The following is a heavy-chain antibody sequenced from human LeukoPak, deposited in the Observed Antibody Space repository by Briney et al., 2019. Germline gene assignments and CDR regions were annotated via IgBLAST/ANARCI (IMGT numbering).Heavy chain of an antibody. Sequence: ASVKVSCKASGYTFTTYGISWVRQAPGQGLESMGWISAHNGDTNYAQRLQGRVTMTTGTSTSTAYMELRSLRSDDTAVYYCARVKARSGSYSLDYWGQGTLVTVSS. CDR3: ARVKARSGSYSLDY. D-gene: IGHD1-26*01. V-gene: IGHV1-18*01. CDR2: ISAHNGDT. J-gene: IGHJ4*02. CDR1: GYTFTTYG.